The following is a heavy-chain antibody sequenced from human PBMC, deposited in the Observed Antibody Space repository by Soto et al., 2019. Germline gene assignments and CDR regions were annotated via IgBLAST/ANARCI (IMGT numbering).Heavy chain of an antibody. CDR1: GYTLTELS. D-gene: IGHD3-22*01. CDR2: FDPEDGET. CDR3: AKGVHYYDSSGFGLWPVFDY. Sequence: GASVKVSCKVSGYTLTELSMHWVRQAPGKGLEWMGGFDPEDGETIYAQKFQGRVTMTEDTSTDTAYMELSSLRSEDTAVYYCAKGVHYYDSSGFGLWPVFDYWGQGTLVTVSS. J-gene: IGHJ4*02. V-gene: IGHV1-24*01.